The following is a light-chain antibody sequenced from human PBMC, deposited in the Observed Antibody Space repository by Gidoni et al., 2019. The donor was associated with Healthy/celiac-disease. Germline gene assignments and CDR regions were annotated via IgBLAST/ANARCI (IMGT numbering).Light chain of an antibody. CDR1: QGIRNS. CDR2: AAS. CDR3: QQDYSTHGT. Sequence: IQMTHSPSSLSASVGDRVTITCRGSQGIRNSLAWYQQKPGKATKLLLYAASKLESGVPSRFRGSGSGTDNTLTISSLQAEDFATEYWQQDYSTHGTFGPGNKVEIK. J-gene: IGKJ3*01. V-gene: IGKV1-NL1*01.